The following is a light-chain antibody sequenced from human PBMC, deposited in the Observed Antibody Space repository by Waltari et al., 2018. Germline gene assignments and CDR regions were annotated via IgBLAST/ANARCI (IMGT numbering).Light chain of an antibody. CDR3: CSYAGSYTSYVV. V-gene: IGLV2-23*02. Sequence: QSALTQPASVSGSPGQSITISCTGTTSDVGSYNLVSWYQQHPGKAPKLIIYEVSQRPSGVSNRLSGSKSGNTASLTISGLQAEDDADYHCCSYAGSYTSYVVFGGGTKLTVL. CDR2: EVS. CDR1: TSDVGSYNL. J-gene: IGLJ2*01.